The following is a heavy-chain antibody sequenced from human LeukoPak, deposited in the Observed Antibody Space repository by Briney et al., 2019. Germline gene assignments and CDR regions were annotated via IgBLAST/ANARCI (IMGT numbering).Heavy chain of an antibody. CDR1: GGSISSYY. J-gene: IGHJ5*02. CDR2: IYTSGST. Sequence: SETLSLTCTASGGSISSYYWSWIRQPAGKGLEWIGRIYTSGSTNYNPSLKSRVTMSVDTSKNQFSLKLSSVTAADTAVYYCARDTGYYYGSGSYYNAPNWFDPWGQGTLVTVSS. CDR3: ARDTGYYYGSGSYYNAPNWFDP. V-gene: IGHV4-4*07. D-gene: IGHD3-10*01.